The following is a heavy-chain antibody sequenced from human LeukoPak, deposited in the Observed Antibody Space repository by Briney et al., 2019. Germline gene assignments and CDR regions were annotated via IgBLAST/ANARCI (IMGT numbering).Heavy chain of an antibody. V-gene: IGHV3-53*01. Sequence: PGGSLRLSCAASGFTVSSNYMSWVRQAPGKGLEWVSVIYSGGSTYYADSVKGRFTISRDNSKNTLYLQMNSLRAEDTAVYYCAKGEKYYDSSGPIDYWGQGTLVTVSS. CDR3: AKGEKYYDSSGPIDY. D-gene: IGHD3-22*01. CDR1: GFTVSSNY. CDR2: IYSGGST. J-gene: IGHJ4*02.